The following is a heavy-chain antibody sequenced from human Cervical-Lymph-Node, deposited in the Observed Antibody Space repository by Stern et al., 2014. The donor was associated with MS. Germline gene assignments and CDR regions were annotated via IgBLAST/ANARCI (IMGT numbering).Heavy chain of an antibody. V-gene: IGHV4-34*01. CDR3: ARVPQGGVENDVVPAAITLKAFDI. J-gene: IGHJ3*02. CDR1: GGSFSGYY. D-gene: IGHD2-2*01. CDR2: LPHSGRT. Sequence: QVQLQQWGAGLLKPSETLSLTCGVYGGSFSGYYWSWIRQPPGKGLEWIGDLPHSGRTNSNPSLKTRVTISEDTSKNQFSLRLTSVTAADTAVYYCARVPQGGVENDVVPAAITLKAFDIWGQGTMVTISS.